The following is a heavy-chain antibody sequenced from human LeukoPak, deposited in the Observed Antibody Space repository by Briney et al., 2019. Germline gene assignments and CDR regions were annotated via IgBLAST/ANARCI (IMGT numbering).Heavy chain of an antibody. V-gene: IGHV1-18*01. J-gene: IGHJ6*03. CDR1: GYTFTSYG. Sequence: ASVKVSCKASGYTFTSYGISWVRQAPGQGLEWMGWISAYNGNTNYAQKLQGRVTMTTDTSTSTAYMELRSLRSDDTAVYYCAREAEGYTAMAKDYYYYMDVWGKGTTVTVSS. CDR3: AREAEGYTAMAKDYYYYMDV. CDR2: ISAYNGNT. D-gene: IGHD5-18*01.